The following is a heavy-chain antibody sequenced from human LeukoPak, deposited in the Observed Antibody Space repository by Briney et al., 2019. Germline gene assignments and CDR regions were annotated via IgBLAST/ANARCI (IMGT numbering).Heavy chain of an antibody. D-gene: IGHD3-10*01. V-gene: IGHV1-8*01. J-gene: IGHJ4*02. Sequence: GASVKVSCKASGYTLTSYDINWVRQATGQGLEWMGWMNPNSGNTGYAQKFQGRVTMTRNTSISTAYMELSSLRSEDTAVYYCARGRRGSGSYYHSYWGQGTLVTVSS. CDR3: ARGRRGSGSYYHSY. CDR1: GYTLTSYD. CDR2: MNPNSGNT.